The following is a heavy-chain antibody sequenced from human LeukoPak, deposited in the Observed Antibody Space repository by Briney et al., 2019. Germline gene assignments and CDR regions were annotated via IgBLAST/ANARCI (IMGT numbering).Heavy chain of an antibody. CDR2: ISSSGINI. J-gene: IGHJ4*02. CDR3: ARDESSYASGSGSFDY. V-gene: IGHV3-48*03. D-gene: IGHD3-10*01. Sequence: PGGSLRLSCAASGFTFGSFEMNWVRQAPGKGLEWVSHISSSGINIYYADSVKGRFTISRDNAKNSLYLQMNSLRAEDTAVYYCARDESSYASGSGSFDYRGQGTLVTVSS. CDR1: GFTFGSFE.